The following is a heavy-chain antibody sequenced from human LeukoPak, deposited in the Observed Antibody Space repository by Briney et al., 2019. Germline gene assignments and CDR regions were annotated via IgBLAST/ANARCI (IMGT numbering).Heavy chain of an antibody. CDR3: ARERGPYDAFDI. V-gene: IGHV3-33*01. Sequence: GRSLRLSCAASGFTFTNYGMHWVRQAPGKGLEWVAVIWSDGNNKFYVDSVKGRFTISRDNSKNTLDLQSNSLRAEDTAMYYCARERGPYDAFDIWGQGTMVTVSS. CDR1: GFTFTNYG. CDR2: IWSDGNNK. J-gene: IGHJ3*02.